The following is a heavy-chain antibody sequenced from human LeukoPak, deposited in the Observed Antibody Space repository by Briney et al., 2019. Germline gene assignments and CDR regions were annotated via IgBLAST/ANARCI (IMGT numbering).Heavy chain of an antibody. D-gene: IGHD4-17*01. Sequence: PGGSLRLSCAASGFTFSSYEMNWVRQAPGKGLEWVSYISSSGSTIYYADSVKGRFTISRDNSKNTLYLQMNSLRAEDTAVYYCAKDRTVTTLFDYWGQGTLVTVSS. CDR2: ISSSGSTI. CDR1: GFTFSSYE. J-gene: IGHJ4*02. CDR3: AKDRTVTTLFDY. V-gene: IGHV3-48*03.